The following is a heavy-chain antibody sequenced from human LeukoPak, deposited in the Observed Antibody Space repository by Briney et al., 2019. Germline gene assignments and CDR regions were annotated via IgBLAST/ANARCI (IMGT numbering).Heavy chain of an antibody. J-gene: IGHJ5*02. CDR1: GFTFSSYA. CDR3: AKEPSYCTNGVCYSRVFDH. Sequence: GSLRLSCAASGFTFSSYAMSWVRQAPGKGLEWVSAISGSGDGTYYADSVKGRFTISRDNSKNTLYLQMSGLRAEDTAVYYCAKEPSYCTNGVCYSRVFDHWGQGTLVTVSS. V-gene: IGHV3-23*01. D-gene: IGHD2-8*01. CDR2: ISGSGDGT.